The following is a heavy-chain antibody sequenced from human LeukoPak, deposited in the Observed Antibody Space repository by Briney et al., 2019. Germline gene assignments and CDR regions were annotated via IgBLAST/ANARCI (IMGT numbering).Heavy chain of an antibody. CDR3: ARAVSWFGELLALFDY. J-gene: IGHJ4*02. V-gene: IGHV4-31*03. CDR2: IYYSGST. CDR1: GGSISSGGYY. Sequence: SETLSLTCTVSGGSISSGGYYRSWIRQHPGKGLEWIGYIYYSGSTYYNPSLKSRVTISVDTSKNQFSLKLSSVTAADTAVYYCARAVSWFGELLALFDYWGQGTLVTVSS. D-gene: IGHD3-10*01.